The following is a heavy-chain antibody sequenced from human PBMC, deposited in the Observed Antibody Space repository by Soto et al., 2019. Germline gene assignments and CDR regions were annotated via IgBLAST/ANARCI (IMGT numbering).Heavy chain of an antibody. V-gene: IGHV4-59*01. J-gene: IGHJ6*02. CDR1: GGSISSYY. Sequence: PSETLSLTCTVSGGSISSYYWSWIRQPPGKGLEWIGYIYYSGSTTYNPSLRSRVTISVDTSKNQFPLKLSSVTAADTAVYYCARVRAYCGGDCRIYYYYGMDVWGQGTTVTVSS. D-gene: IGHD2-21*02. CDR2: IYYSGST. CDR3: ARVRAYCGGDCRIYYYYGMDV.